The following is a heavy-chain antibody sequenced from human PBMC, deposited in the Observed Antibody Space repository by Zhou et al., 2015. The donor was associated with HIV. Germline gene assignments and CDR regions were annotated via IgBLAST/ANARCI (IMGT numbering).Heavy chain of an antibody. CDR2: IIPILGIT. D-gene: IGHD3-16*01. Sequence: QVQLVQSGAEVKKPGSSVRVSCKPSPDTFSSYSFSWVRQAPGQGLEWMGRIIPILGITDYPQKFQDRFTITADTSTSTASMELNSLRSDDTAVYYCARLSPMHAYFYDYYYMDLWGKGTTVTVSS. V-gene: IGHV1-69*02. J-gene: IGHJ6*03. CDR1: PDTFSSYS. CDR3: ARLSPMHAYFYDYYYMDL.